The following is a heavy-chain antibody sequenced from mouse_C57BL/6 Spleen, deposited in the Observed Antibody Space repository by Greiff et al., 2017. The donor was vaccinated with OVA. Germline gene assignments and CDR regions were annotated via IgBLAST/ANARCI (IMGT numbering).Heavy chain of an antibody. CDR2: LHPSDSGT. CDR3: ARGADFYWYVDV. V-gene: IGHV1-74*01. J-gene: IGHJ1*03. CDR1: GYTFPSYW. Sequence: QVQLQQPGAELVKPGASVKVSCKASGYTFPSYWLHWVKQRPGQGLAWIGRLHPSDSGTTYNQKFKCKATLTVDKSSSTAYMHLSSLTSEDSAVYYCARGADFYWYVDVWGTGTTVTVSS.